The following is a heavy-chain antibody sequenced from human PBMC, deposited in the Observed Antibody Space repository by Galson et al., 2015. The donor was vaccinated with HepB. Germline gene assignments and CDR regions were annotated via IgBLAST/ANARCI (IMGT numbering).Heavy chain of an antibody. D-gene: IGHD2-2*02. CDR3: AKLIVVVLAAISPSWQDY. CDR1: GFTFSSYA. Sequence: SLRLSCAASGFTFSSYAMSWVRQAPGKGLEWVSAISGSGGGTYYADSVKGRFSISRDNSKDTLYLQMNGLRAEDTAVYYCAKLIVVVLAAISPSWQDYWGQGTLVTVSS. CDR2: ISGSGGGT. J-gene: IGHJ4*02. V-gene: IGHV3-23*01.